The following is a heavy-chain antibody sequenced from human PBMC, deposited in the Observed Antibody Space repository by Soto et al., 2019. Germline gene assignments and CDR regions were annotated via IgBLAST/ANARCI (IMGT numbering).Heavy chain of an antibody. CDR1: GFTVSDNY. D-gene: IGHD3-22*01. CDR3: ARDVARRDYDSTGYSFDY. CDR2: IYRGTT. J-gene: IGHJ4*02. Sequence: EVQLVESGGGLVQPGGSLRLSCAASGFTVSDNYMNWVRQAPGKGLEWVAVIYRGTTYYADSVKGRFTISRDNSKNTLYLQMSSLRPEDTAVYYCARDVARRDYDSTGYSFDYWGQGTLVAGSS. V-gene: IGHV3-66*01.